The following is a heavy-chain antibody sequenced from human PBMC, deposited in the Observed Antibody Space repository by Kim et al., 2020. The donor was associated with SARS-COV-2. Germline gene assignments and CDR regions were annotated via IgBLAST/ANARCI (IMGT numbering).Heavy chain of an antibody. V-gene: IGHV4-31*03. CDR1: GGSISSGTYY. J-gene: IGHJ4*01. CDR3: ASEAYYYASGSYQYYF. Sequence: SETLSLTCSVSGGSISSGTYYWSWIRQPPGKGLEWIGYIYYSGSTYYNPSLSSRVSISADTSKNHFSLKLDSVTAADTAMYYCASEAYYYASGSYQYYF. D-gene: IGHD3-10*01. CDR2: IYYSGST.